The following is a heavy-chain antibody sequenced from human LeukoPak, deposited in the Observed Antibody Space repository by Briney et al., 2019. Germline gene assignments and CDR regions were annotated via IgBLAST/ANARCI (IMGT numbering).Heavy chain of an antibody. CDR3: ARGAGGYSYGSFDY. J-gene: IGHJ4*02. Sequence: SETLSLTCTVSGGSISDYHWSWIRQPPGKGLEYIGYIYNSGRTFYNPSLKSRVTISADTSKKQFSLKLTSVTAADTAVYYCARGAGGYSYGSFDYWGQGTLVTVSS. CDR1: GGSISDYH. V-gene: IGHV4-59*01. CDR2: IYNSGRT. D-gene: IGHD5-18*01.